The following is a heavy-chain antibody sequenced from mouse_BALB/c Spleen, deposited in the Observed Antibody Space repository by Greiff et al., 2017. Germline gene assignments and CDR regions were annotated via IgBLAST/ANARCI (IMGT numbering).Heavy chain of an antibody. V-gene: IGHV5-17*02. CDR3: ARGLVLFDY. Sequence: EVKLVESGGGLVQPGGSRKLSCAASGFTFSSFGMHWVRQAPEKGLEWVAYISSGSSTIYYADTVKGRFTISRDNPKNTLFLQMTSLRSEDTAMYYCARGLVLFDYWGQGTTLTVSS. J-gene: IGHJ2*01. CDR2: ISSGSSTI. CDR1: GFTFSSFG. D-gene: IGHD4-1*01.